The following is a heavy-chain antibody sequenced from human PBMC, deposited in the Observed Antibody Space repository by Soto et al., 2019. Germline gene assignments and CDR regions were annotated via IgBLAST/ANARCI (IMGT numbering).Heavy chain of an antibody. V-gene: IGHV1-69*13. J-gene: IGHJ5*02. CDR3: ARRYCSGGSCYRGTANWFDP. CDR2: IIPIFGTA. CDR1: GGTFSSYA. Sequence: GASVKVSWKASGGTFSSYAISWVRQAPGQGLEWMGGIIPIFGTANYAQKFQGRVTITADESTSTAYMELSSLRSEDTAVYYCARRYCSGGSCYRGTANWFDPWGQGTLVTVS. D-gene: IGHD2-15*01.